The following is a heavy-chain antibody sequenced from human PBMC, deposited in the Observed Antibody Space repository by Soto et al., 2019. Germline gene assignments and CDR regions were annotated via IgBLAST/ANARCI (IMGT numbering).Heavy chain of an antibody. J-gene: IGHJ1*01. Sequence: GGSLRLSCAASGFTFSGYAMSWVRQAPGKGLEWVSAISGSGGSTYYADSVKGRFTISRDNSKNTLYLQMNSLRAEDTAVYYCAKDSIAVTGFVKGQHWGQGTLVTVSS. V-gene: IGHV3-23*01. CDR1: GFTFSGYA. CDR2: ISGSGGST. D-gene: IGHD6-19*01. CDR3: AKDSIAVTGFVKGQH.